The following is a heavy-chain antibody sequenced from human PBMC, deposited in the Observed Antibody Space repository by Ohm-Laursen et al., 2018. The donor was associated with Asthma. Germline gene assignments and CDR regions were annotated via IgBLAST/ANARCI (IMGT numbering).Heavy chain of an antibody. CDR2: ITSYSSTT. V-gene: IGHV3-48*01. CDR1: GFTFSNNG. CDR3: AVRTTSAGFDV. J-gene: IGHJ6*02. D-gene: IGHD1-1*01. Sequence: SLRLSCSAPGFTFSNNGMNWVRQAPGKGLEWVSYITSYSSTTYYADSVKGRFTISRDNAKNSLYLQMNSLRAQDTAVYYCAVRTTSAGFDVWGQGTTVTVSS.